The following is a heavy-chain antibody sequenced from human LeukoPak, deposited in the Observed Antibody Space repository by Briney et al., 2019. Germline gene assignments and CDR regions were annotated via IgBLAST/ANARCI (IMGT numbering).Heavy chain of an antibody. Sequence: GGSLRLSCAASGFTFSSYAMSWVHQAPGKGLEWVSAIGGSGGSTYYADSVKGRFTISRDNSKNTLYLQMNSLRAEDTAVYYCAKESGRASGYSSGFTDYWGQGTLVTVSS. D-gene: IGHD6-19*01. J-gene: IGHJ4*02. CDR3: AKESGRASGYSSGFTDY. V-gene: IGHV3-23*01. CDR2: IGGSGGST. CDR1: GFTFSSYA.